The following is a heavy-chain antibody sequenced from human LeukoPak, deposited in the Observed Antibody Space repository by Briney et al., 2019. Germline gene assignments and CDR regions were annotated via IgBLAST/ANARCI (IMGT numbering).Heavy chain of an antibody. V-gene: IGHV1-69*05. CDR3: ARFHNQIAAEF. CDR1: GGTFSSYA. D-gene: IGHD6-6*01. Sequence: SVKVSCKASGGTFSSYAISWVRQAPGQGLEWMGGIIPIFGTANYAQKFQGRVTITTDESTSTDYMELSSLRSEDTAVYYCARFHNQIAAEFWGRGTLVSVSP. J-gene: IGHJ4*02. CDR2: IIPIFGTA.